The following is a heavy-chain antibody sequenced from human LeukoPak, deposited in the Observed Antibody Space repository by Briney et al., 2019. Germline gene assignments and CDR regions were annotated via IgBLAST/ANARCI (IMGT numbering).Heavy chain of an antibody. CDR1: GFTFDDYA. Sequence: PVGSLRLSCAASGFTFDDYAMHWVRQAPGKGLEWVSLISGDGGSTYYADSVKGRFTISRDNSKNSLYLQMNSLRTEDTALYYCAKDISDYYGSGGLDIWGQGTMVTVSS. V-gene: IGHV3-43*02. J-gene: IGHJ3*02. CDR3: AKDISDYYGSGGLDI. CDR2: ISGDGGST. D-gene: IGHD3-10*01.